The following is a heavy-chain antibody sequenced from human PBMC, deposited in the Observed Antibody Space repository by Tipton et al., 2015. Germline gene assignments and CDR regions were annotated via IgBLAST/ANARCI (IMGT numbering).Heavy chain of an antibody. CDR2: INHGGST. J-gene: IGHJ4*02. D-gene: IGHD3-22*01. CDR1: GDSISSSSW. Sequence: TLSLTCTVSGDSISSSSWWSWVRQPPGKGLEWIGEINHGGSTNYNPSLKSRVTMSVDKSKNQFSLQLNSVTAADTAVYYCAREVWYYDSSGYDYWGQGTLVTVSS. CDR3: AREVWYYDSSGYDY. V-gene: IGHV4-4*02.